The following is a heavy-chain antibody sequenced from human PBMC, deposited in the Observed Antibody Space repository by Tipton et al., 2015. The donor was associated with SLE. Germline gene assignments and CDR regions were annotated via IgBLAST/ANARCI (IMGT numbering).Heavy chain of an antibody. CDR1: GAQMTSYS. CDR2: MYYSGLT. CDR3: VRGGLRYFGL. J-gene: IGHJ2*01. Sequence: LRLSCTVSGAQMTSYSWGWIRQSPGRGLEWIGYMYYSGLTHYNASLKSRVTISRDTSKTHFFLNLTSVTVADPAVYHCVRGGLRYFGLWGRGTLVTVSS. V-gene: IGHV4-59*01.